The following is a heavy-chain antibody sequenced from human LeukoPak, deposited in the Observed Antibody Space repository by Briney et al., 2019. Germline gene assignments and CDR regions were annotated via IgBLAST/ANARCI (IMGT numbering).Heavy chain of an antibody. D-gene: IGHD5-12*01. CDR2: IVVGSGNT. Sequence: SVKVSCKASGFTFTSSAVQWVRQARGQRLEWIGWIVVGSGNTNYAQKFQERVTITRDMSTSTAYMELSSLRSEDTAVYYCAAAIGPDIVATDYWGQGTLVTVSS. CDR3: AAAIGPDIVATDY. V-gene: IGHV1-58*01. J-gene: IGHJ4*02. CDR1: GFTFTSSA.